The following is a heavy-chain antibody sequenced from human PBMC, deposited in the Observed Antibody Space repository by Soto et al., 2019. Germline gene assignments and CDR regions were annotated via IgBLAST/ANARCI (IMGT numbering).Heavy chain of an antibody. Sequence: LRLSCAASGFIFSNYGMHWVRQAPGKGLEWVAVIWYDGSNKYYVDSVKGRFTISRDNSKNTLYLQMSSLRAEDTAVYYCARGFPTVPTWLFFDSWGQGALVTVSS. D-gene: IGHD4-17*01. CDR2: IWYDGSNK. CDR3: ARGFPTVPTWLFFDS. J-gene: IGHJ4*02. V-gene: IGHV3-33*01. CDR1: GFIFSNYG.